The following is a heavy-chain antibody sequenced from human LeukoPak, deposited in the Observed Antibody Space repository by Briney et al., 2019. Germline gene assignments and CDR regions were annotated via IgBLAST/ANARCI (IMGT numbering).Heavy chain of an antibody. CDR3: ASPAMAFIDQGRYNYYYYMDV. D-gene: IGHD5-18*01. V-gene: IGHV4-38-2*02. Sequence: PSETLSLTCTVSGGSISSDYWNWIRQPPGKGLEWIGSIYHSGSTYYNPSLKSRVTISVDTSKNQFSLKLSSVTAADTAVYYCASPAMAFIDQGRYNYYYYMDVWGKGTTVTVSS. J-gene: IGHJ6*03. CDR2: IYHSGST. CDR1: GGSISSDY.